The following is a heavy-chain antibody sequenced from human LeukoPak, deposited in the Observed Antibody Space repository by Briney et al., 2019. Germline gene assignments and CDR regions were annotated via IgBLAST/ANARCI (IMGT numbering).Heavy chain of an antibody. CDR3: ARGLVGSKIQNHTVTTSDLYYYYYYMDV. V-gene: IGHV3-21*01. D-gene: IGHD4-11*01. J-gene: IGHJ6*03. CDR1: GFTFSSYS. Sequence: GGSLRLSCAASGFTFSSYSMNWVRQAPGKGLEWVSSISSSSSYIYYADSVKGRFTISRDNAKNSLYLQMNSLRAEDTAVYYCARGLVGSKIQNHTVTTSDLYYYYYYMDVWGKGTTVTVSS. CDR2: ISSSSSYI.